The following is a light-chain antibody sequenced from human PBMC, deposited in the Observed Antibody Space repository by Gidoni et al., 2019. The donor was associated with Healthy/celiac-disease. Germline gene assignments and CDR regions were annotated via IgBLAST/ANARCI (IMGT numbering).Light chain of an antibody. CDR1: SSDGGGYNY. V-gene: IGLV2-11*01. J-gene: IGLJ3*02. Sequence: QTALTQPRSVSGAPGQPVTISCTGTSSDGGGYNYVTWYQQHPGKAPKLMISDVSQRPSGVPDRFSGSTSVNTASLPISGLQAEDEADYYCCSYAGSYSFVFGGGTKLTVL. CDR2: DVS. CDR3: CSYAGSYSFV.